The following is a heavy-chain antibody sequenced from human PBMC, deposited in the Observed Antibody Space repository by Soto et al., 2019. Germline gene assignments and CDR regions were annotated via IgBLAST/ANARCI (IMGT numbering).Heavy chain of an antibody. CDR1: GGNFSSHG. J-gene: IGHJ5*02. CDR3: ATASDSTWYNWLDP. CDR2: IIPTFGTT. V-gene: IGHV1-69*01. Sequence: QVQVVQSGAEVKKPGSSVKVSCKAAGGNFSSHGIRWVRQAPGQGLELMGGIIPTFGTTNYAHKFRGRVTITADESTSTAYLELSGLRSEDTAIYYCATASDSTWYNWLDPWGQGTLVTVSS. D-gene: IGHD6-13*01.